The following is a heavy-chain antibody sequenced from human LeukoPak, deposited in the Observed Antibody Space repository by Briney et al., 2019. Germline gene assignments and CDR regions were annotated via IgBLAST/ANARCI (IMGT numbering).Heavy chain of an antibody. Sequence: SETLSLTCTVSGGSISSYYWSWIRQPPGKGLEWIGYIYYSGSTNYNPSLKSRVTISVDTSKNQFSLKLSSVTAADTAVYYCAGHSGSTRYFDYWGQGTLVTVPS. CDR3: AGHSGSTRYFDY. J-gene: IGHJ4*02. V-gene: IGHV4-59*01. CDR2: IYYSGST. D-gene: IGHD1-26*01. CDR1: GGSISSYY.